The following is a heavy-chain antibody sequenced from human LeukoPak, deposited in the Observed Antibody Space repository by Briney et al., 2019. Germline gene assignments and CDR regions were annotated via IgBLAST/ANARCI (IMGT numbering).Heavy chain of an antibody. V-gene: IGHV3-23*01. CDR1: GFTFSSYA. CDR3: AKFWGAVAGPTYESY. Sequence: GGSLRLSCAASGFTFSSYAMSWVRQAPGKGLEWVSAISGSGGSTYYADSVKGRFTISRDNSKNTQYLQMNSLRAEDTAVYYCAKFWGAVAGPTYESYWGQGTLVTVSS. D-gene: IGHD6-19*01. CDR2: ISGSGGST. J-gene: IGHJ4*02.